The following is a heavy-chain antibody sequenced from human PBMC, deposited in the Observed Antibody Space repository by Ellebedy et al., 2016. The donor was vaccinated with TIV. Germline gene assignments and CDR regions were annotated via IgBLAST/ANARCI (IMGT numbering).Heavy chain of an antibody. Sequence: GGSLRLXXAASGFTFSSHWMHWVRQAPGKGLLWVSRINGDGRRTNYADSVKGRFTISRDNAKNTVSLQMNSLRAEDTAVYYCARSPGGGTDDYWGQGTLVTVSS. CDR3: ARSPGGGTDDY. CDR2: INGDGRRT. CDR1: GFTFSSHW. V-gene: IGHV3-74*01. D-gene: IGHD2-15*01. J-gene: IGHJ4*02.